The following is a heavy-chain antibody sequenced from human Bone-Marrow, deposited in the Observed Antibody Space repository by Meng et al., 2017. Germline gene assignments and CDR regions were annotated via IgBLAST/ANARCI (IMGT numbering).Heavy chain of an antibody. J-gene: IGHJ6*02. CDR3: ARLGYGSGWYRSYYYGMDV. CDR2: IYPGDSDT. V-gene: IGHV5-51*01. D-gene: IGHD6-19*01. CDR1: GYSFTSYW. Sequence: GGSLRLSCKGSGYSFTSYWIGWVRQMPGKGLEWMGIIYPGDSDTRYSPSFQGQVTISADKSISTAYLQWSSLKASDTAMYYCARLGYGSGWYRSYYYGMDVWGQGTTVTVSS.